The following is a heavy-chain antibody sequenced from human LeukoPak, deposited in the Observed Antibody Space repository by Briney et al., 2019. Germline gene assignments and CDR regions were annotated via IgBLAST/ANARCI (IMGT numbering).Heavy chain of an antibody. CDR2: ISGSGGST. CDR3: AKVPDFYYYYYMDV. Sequence: GGSLRLSCAASGFTFSSYAMSWVRQAPGKWLEWVSTISGSGGSTYFADSVKGRFTISRDNSKNTLYLQMNSLRAEDTAVYYCAKVPDFYYYYYMDVWGKGTTVTISS. V-gene: IGHV3-23*01. CDR1: GFTFSSYA. J-gene: IGHJ6*03.